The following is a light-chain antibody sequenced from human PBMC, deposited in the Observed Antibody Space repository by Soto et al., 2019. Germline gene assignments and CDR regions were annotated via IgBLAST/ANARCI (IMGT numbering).Light chain of an antibody. CDR1: QTVSRS. Sequence: EVVLTQSPATLSVSPGERATLSCRASQTVSRSLAWYQQKPGQAPRLLIYGASTRATGIPGRFSGSGSGTDFTLTISSLQSEDFATYYCHQLNNYPLTFGGGTKVEIK. CDR2: GAS. J-gene: IGKJ4*01. V-gene: IGKV3-15*01. CDR3: HQLNNYPLT.